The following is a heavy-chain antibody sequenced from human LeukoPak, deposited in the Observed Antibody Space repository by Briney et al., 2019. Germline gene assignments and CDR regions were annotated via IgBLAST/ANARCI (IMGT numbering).Heavy chain of an antibody. Sequence: GASVKVSCKASGYTFTSYDINWVRQATGQGLEWMGWINPNSGGTNYAQKFQGRVTMTRDTSISTAYMELSRLRSDDTAVYYCARDRMGIAAAGTSDYWGQGTLVTVSS. J-gene: IGHJ4*02. CDR2: INPNSGGT. D-gene: IGHD6-13*01. V-gene: IGHV1-2*02. CDR3: ARDRMGIAAAGTSDY. CDR1: GYTFTSYD.